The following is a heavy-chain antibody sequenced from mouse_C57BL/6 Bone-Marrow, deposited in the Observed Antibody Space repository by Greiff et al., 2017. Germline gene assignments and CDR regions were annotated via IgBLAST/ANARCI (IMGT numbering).Heavy chain of an antibody. CDR1: GYTFTSYW. J-gene: IGHJ3*01. D-gene: IGHD4-1*01. Sequence: QVQLQQPGAELVQPGASVTMSCKASGYTFTSYWITWVKQRPGPGLEWIGDHYPGSGSTNYNEKFKNTATLTVDTSSSKAYMQLSILTSEDSAVYYCARSPLNWDPWLAYWGQGTLVTVSA. CDR3: ARSPLNWDPWLAY. CDR2: HYPGSGST. V-gene: IGHV1-55*01.